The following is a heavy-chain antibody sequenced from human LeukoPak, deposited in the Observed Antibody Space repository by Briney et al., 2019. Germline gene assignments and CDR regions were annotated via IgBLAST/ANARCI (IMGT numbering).Heavy chain of an antibody. Sequence: SETLSLTCTVSGGSISSYYWSWIRQPPGKGLEWIGYIYYSGSTNYNPSLKSRVTISVDTSKNQFSLKLSSVTAADTAVYYCARHGPSYDFLSRRKPNWFDPWGQGTLVTVSS. V-gene: IGHV4-59*01. CDR1: GGSISSYY. J-gene: IGHJ5*02. CDR2: IYYSGST. CDR3: ARHGPSYDFLSRRKPNWFDP. D-gene: IGHD3-3*01.